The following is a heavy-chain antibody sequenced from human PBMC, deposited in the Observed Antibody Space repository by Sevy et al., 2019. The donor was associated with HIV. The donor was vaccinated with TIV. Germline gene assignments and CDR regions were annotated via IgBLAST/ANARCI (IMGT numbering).Heavy chain of an antibody. V-gene: IGHV6-1*01. J-gene: IGHJ6*02. CDR1: GDSVSSIRTS. CDR2: TYYRSKWYN. Sequence: SQTISLICAISGDSVSSIRTSWNWIRQSPSRGLEWMGRTYYRSKWYNDYATSVKSRITINADTSKNQVSLQLNSVTPEDTAVYYCAERTNDVFYYGMDVWGQGTTVTVSS. CDR3: AERTNDVFYYGMDV.